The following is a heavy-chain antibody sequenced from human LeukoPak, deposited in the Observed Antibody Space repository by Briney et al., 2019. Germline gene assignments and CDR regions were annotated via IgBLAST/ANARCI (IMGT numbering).Heavy chain of an antibody. CDR3: AREDGYSNYIDY. D-gene: IGHD4-11*01. CDR2: IRYDGSNK. V-gene: IGHV3-30*02. J-gene: IGHJ4*02. CDR1: GFTFSSYG. Sequence: GGSLRLSCAASGFTFSSYGMHWVRQAPGKGLEWVAFIRYDGSNKYYADSVKGRFAISRDNSKNTLYLQMNSLRAEDTAVYYCAREDGYSNYIDYWGQGTLVTVSS.